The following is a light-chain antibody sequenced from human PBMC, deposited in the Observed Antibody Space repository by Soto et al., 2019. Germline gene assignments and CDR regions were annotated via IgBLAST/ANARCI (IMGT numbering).Light chain of an antibody. J-gene: IGLJ1*01. CDR3: LLYYNGPYV. Sequence: QAVVTQEPSLTVSPGGTVTLTCGSSTGAVTSGHYPYWFQQKPGQAPRTLIYDTSKKHSWTPARFSGYLLGGKAALTLSGAQPEDEAEYYCLLYYNGPYVFGAGTKVTVL. CDR1: TGAVTSGHY. V-gene: IGLV7-46*01. CDR2: DTS.